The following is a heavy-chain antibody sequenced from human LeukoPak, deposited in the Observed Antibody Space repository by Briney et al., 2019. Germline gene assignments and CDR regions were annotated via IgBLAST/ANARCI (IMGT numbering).Heavy chain of an antibody. D-gene: IGHD3-22*01. CDR3: ARGRYYYDSSGYAYFDY. V-gene: IGHV4-34*01. J-gene: IGHJ4*02. CDR2: INHSGST. CDR1: GGSFSGYY. Sequence: SETLSLTCAVYGGSFSGYYWSWIRQPPGKGLEWIGEINHSGSTNYNPSLKSRVTISVDTSKNQFSLKLSSVTAADTAVYYCARGRYYYDSSGYAYFDYWGQGTLVTASS.